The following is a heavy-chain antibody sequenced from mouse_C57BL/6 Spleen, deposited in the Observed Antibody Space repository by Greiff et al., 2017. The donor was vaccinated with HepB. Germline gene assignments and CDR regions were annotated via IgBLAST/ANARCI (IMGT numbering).Heavy chain of an antibody. V-gene: IGHV5-15*01. D-gene: IGHD2-3*01. Sequence: EVQLVESGGGLVQPGGSLKLSCAASGFTFSDYGMAWVRQAPRKGPEWVAFISNLAYSIYYADTVTGRFTISRENAKNTLYLEMSSLRSEDTAMYYCARPRDDGYYDWYFDVWGTGTTVTVSS. CDR1: GFTFSDYG. CDR3: ARPRDDGYYDWYFDV. CDR2: ISNLAYSI. J-gene: IGHJ1*03.